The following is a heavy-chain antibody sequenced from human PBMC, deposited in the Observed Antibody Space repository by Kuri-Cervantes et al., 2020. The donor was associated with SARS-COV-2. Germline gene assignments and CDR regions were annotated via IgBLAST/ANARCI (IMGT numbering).Heavy chain of an antibody. CDR2: INHSGST. CDR3: ARRFTIFRPDYYYYYMDV. J-gene: IGHJ6*03. Sequence: SETLSLTCAVYGGSFSGYYWSWIRQPPGKGLEWIGEINHSGSTNYNPSLKSRVTISVDTSKNQFSLKLSSVTAADTAVYYCARRFTIFRPDYYYYYMDVWGKGTTVTVSS. CDR1: GGSFSGYY. V-gene: IGHV4-34*01. D-gene: IGHD3-3*01.